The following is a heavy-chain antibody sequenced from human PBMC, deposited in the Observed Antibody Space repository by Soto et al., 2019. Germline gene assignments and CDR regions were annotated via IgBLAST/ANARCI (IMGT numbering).Heavy chain of an antibody. V-gene: IGHV1-69*01. Sequence: QVQLVQSGAEVKKPGSSVKVSCKASGGIFSSYAISWVRQAPGQGLEWMGGIIPIFGTANYAQKFQGRVTITADESTSTAYMELSSLRSEDTAVYYCARKGGRPIFEPGHRTTKYNWFDPWGQGTLVTVSS. D-gene: IGHD3-3*01. CDR2: IIPIFGTA. CDR1: GGIFSSYA. CDR3: ARKGGRPIFEPGHRTTKYNWFDP. J-gene: IGHJ5*02.